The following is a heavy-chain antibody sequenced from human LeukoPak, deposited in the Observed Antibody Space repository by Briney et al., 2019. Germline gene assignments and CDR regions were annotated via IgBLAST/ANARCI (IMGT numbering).Heavy chain of an antibody. CDR1: GYTFTSYA. Sequence: ASVKVSCKASGYTFTSYAMHWVRQAPGQRLEWMGWINAGNGNTKYSQKFQGRVTITRDTSASTAYMELSSLRSEDTAVYYRARGPYSGSYFDYWGQGTLVTVSS. CDR2: INAGNGNT. CDR3: ARGPYSGSYFDY. D-gene: IGHD1-26*01. V-gene: IGHV1-3*01. J-gene: IGHJ4*02.